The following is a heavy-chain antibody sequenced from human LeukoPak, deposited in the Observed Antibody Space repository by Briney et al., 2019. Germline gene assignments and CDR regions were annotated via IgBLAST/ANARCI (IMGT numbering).Heavy chain of an antibody. CDR3: GRVYCGGNCYSPPLPDY. CDR1: GFTFSSYD. J-gene: IGHJ4*02. Sequence: GGSLRLSCAASGFTFSSYDMQWVRQAPGKRLDWVTGIWYDGSNKNYADSVKGRFTISRDNSKNTLFLQMDSLRAEDTAVYYCGRVYCGGNCYSPPLPDYWGQGTLVTVSA. CDR2: IWYDGSNK. D-gene: IGHD2-21*02. V-gene: IGHV3-33*01.